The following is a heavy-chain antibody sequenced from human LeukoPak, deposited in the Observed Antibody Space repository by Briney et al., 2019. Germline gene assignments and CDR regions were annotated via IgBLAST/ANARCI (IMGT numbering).Heavy chain of an antibody. CDR2: IYSDGTKQ. CDR1: GFIFNNYG. CDR3: ARDLRSGYFDF. J-gene: IGHJ4*02. D-gene: IGHD3-22*01. Sequence: PGGSLRLSCATSGFIFNNYGIYWVRQAPGKGLEWVAVIYSDGTKQNYADSVKGRFTVSRDDSKKTGYLQMNNLRAEDTALYYCARDLRSGYFDFWGQGALVTVSS. V-gene: IGHV3-33*07.